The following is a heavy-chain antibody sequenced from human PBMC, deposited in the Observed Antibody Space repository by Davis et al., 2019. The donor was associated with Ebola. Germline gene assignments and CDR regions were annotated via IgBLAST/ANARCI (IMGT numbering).Heavy chain of an antibody. V-gene: IGHV4-34*01. Sequence: MPSETLSLTCAVYGGSFSGNYWSWIRQPPGKGLEWIGQINHSGRTNYNPSLKSRVTISVDTSKNQFSLQLSSVTAADTAVYYCARGLHGYDRYTALAYWGQGTLVTVSS. CDR3: ARGLHGYDRYTALAY. D-gene: IGHD5-12*01. CDR2: INHSGRT. CDR1: GGSFSGNY. J-gene: IGHJ4*02.